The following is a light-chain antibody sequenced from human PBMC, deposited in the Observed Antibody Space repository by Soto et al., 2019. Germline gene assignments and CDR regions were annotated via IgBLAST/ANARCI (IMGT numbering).Light chain of an antibody. CDR2: RND. CDR1: TSNIGSNY. CDR3: AAWDGSLSGGV. V-gene: IGLV1-47*01. J-gene: IGLJ1*01. Sequence: QAVVTQPPSASGTPGQGVTISCSGSTSNIGSNYVCWYQQLPGTAPKLLIHRNDQRPSGVPDRFSASKSGTSASLAISGLRSEDEADYYCAAWDGSLSGGVFGTGTKVTVL.